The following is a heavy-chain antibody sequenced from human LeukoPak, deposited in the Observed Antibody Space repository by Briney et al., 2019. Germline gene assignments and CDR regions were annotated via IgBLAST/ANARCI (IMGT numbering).Heavy chain of an antibody. CDR1: GFTFSDYY. D-gene: IGHD2-2*01. CDR2: ITSTGSTI. Sequence: GGSLRLSCTASGFTFSDYYMSWIRQAPGKGLEWVSYITSTGSTIYYADSVKGRFTISRDNAKNSLYLQMNSLRAEDTAVYYCARDGSQYCSSSSCQSGYYYYGMDVWGQGTTVTVSS. J-gene: IGHJ6*02. CDR3: ARDGSQYCSSSSCQSGYYYYGMDV. V-gene: IGHV3-11*01.